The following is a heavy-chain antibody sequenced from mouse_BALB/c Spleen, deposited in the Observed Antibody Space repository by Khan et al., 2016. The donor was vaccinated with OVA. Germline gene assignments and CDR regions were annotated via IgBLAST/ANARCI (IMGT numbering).Heavy chain of an antibody. D-gene: IGHD2-9*01. Sequence: EVELVESGGDLVKPGGSLKLSCAASGFNFSSYGMSWVRQTPDKRLEWVASISRGGGYTYYADSVKGRFTISRDNAKNTLYLQMSSLKSEDTAMFYCTRAYDGNDYYAMDNWGQGTSVTVSS. J-gene: IGHJ4*01. CDR2: ISRGGGYT. CDR3: TRAYDGNDYYAMDN. V-gene: IGHV5-6*01. CDR1: GFNFSSYG.